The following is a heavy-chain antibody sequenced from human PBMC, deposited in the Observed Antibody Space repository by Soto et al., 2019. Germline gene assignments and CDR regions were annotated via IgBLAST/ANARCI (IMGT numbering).Heavy chain of an antibody. CDR1: GYSFTSYW. D-gene: IGHD5-12*01. CDR3: ARRDSGYDGTYGMDV. Sequence: PGESLKISCKGSGYSFTSYWISWVRQMPGKGLEWMGRIDPSDSYTNYSPSFQGHVTISADKSISTAYLQWSSLKASDTALFYCARRDSGYDGTYGMDVWGQGTTVTVSS. V-gene: IGHV5-10-1*01. CDR2: IDPSDSYT. J-gene: IGHJ6*02.